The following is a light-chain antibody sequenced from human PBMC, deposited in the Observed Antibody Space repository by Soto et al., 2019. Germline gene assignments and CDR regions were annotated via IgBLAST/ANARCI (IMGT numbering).Light chain of an antibody. J-gene: IGLJ1*01. V-gene: IGLV2-23*02. CDR3: CSYAGSSTYV. CDR2: EVS. Sequence: QSVLTQPASVSGSPGQSITISCTGTSSDVGSYNLVSWYQQHPGKAPKVMIYEVSKRPLGVPNRFSGSTSGYTASLTISGLQAEDEADYYCCSYAGSSTYVFGTGTKLTVL. CDR1: SSDVGSYNL.